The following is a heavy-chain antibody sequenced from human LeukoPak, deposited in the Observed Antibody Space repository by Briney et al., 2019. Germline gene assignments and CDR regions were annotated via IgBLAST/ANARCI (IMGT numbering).Heavy chain of an antibody. D-gene: IGHD3-9*01. CDR3: ARDSSRYVDRWPFDY. V-gene: IGHV4-4*02. CDR1: GGSISSSNW. CDR2: IYHSGST. J-gene: IGHJ4*02. Sequence: SETLSLTCAVSGGSISSSNWWSWVRQPPGKGLAWIGEIYHSGSTNYNPSLKGRVTISVDKSKNQFSLKLSSVTAADTAVYYCARDSSRYVDRWPFDYWGQGTLVTVSS.